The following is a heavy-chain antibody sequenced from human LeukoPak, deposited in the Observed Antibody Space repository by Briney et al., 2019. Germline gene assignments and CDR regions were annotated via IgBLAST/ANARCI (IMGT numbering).Heavy chain of an antibody. CDR2: ISGSAYST. D-gene: IGHD6-19*01. CDR1: GFTFSSYA. J-gene: IGHJ4*02. CDR3: AKETVAAPPIDY. V-gene: IGHV3-23*01. Sequence: PGGSLRLSCAASGFTFSSYALSWVRQAPGKGLEWVSAISGSAYSTYYADSVKGRSTISRDNSKNTLYLQMNSLRAEDTAVYYCAKETVAAPPIDYWGQGTLVTVSS.